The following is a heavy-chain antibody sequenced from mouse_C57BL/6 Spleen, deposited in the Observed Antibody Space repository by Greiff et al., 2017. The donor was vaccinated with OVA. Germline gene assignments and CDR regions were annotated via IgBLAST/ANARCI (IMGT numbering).Heavy chain of an antibody. D-gene: IGHD2-4*01. V-gene: IGHV1-74*01. CDR2: IHPSDSDT. J-gene: IGHJ1*03. CDR1: GYTFTSYW. Sequence: VKLQQPGAELVKPGASVKVSCKASGYTFTSYWMHWVKQRPGQGLEWIGRIHPSDSDTNYNQKFKGKATLTVDKSSSTAYMQLSSLTSEDSAVYYCEIYYDYDGYFDVWGTGTTVTVSS. CDR3: EIYYDYDGYFDV.